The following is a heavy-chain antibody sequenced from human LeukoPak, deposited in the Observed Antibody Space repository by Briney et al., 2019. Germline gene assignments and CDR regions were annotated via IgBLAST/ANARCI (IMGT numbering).Heavy chain of an antibody. J-gene: IGHJ2*01. Sequence: PSETLSLTCTVSGGSISSYYWSWIRQPPGKGLEWIGYIYYGGSTNYNPSLKSRVTISVDTSKNQFSLKLSSVTAADTAVYYCAAHKGPYWYFDLWGRGTLVTVSS. CDR3: AAHKGPYWYFDL. CDR1: GGSISSYY. CDR2: IYYGGST. V-gene: IGHV4-59*01.